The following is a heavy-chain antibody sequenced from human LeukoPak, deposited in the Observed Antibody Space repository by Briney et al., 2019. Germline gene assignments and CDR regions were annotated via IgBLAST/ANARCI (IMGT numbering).Heavy chain of an antibody. D-gene: IGHD4-17*01. CDR3: ARERAHGPSHDYGAVGY. Sequence: GGSLRLSCAASGFTVSSNYMSWVRQAPGKGLEWGSVIYSGGSTYYADSVKGRFTISSDNSKNTLYLQMNSLRAEDTAVYYCARERAHGPSHDYGAVGYWGQGTLVTVSS. J-gene: IGHJ4*02. CDR1: GFTVSSNY. CDR2: IYSGGST. V-gene: IGHV3-53*01.